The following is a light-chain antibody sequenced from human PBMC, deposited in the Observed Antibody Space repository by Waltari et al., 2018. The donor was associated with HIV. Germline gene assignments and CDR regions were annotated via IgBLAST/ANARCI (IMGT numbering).Light chain of an antibody. CDR2: EVS. Sequence: QSALTQPASVSGSPGKSITISCIGSSSDIGAYNFVSWYQQRPGKAPKLMIYEVSDRPSGSSNLFSGSKSGITASLTISGLQADDEADYYCASYTRSGILLFGGGTRLTVL. CDR1: SSDIGAYNF. CDR3: ASYTRSGILL. J-gene: IGLJ2*01. V-gene: IGLV2-14*01.